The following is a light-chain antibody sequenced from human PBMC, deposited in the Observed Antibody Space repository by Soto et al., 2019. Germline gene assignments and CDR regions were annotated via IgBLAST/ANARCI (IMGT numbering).Light chain of an antibody. CDR1: QSVNSN. J-gene: IGKJ1*01. V-gene: IGKV3-15*01. CDR2: GAS. Sequence: EIVMTQSPATLSVSPGERATLSCRASQSVNSNLAWYQQKPGQAPRLLIHGASTRATDIPTRFSGSGSGTAFTLTIRGLQSEDFAVYYCQHYKSWPPVFGQRTKVDNK. CDR3: QHYKSWPPV.